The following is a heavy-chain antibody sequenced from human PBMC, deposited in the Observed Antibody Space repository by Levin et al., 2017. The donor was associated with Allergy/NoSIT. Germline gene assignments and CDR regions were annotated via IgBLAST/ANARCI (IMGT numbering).Heavy chain of an antibody. CDR1: GFTVSSNY. D-gene: IGHD5-18*01. CDR3: ARDHQDSYGLDY. V-gene: IGHV3-53*01. CDR2: IYSGGST. J-gene: IGHJ4*02. Sequence: GESLKISCAASGFTVSSNYMSWVRQAPGKGLEWVSVIYSGGSTYYADSVKGRFTISRDNSKNTLYLQMNSLRAEDTAVYYCARDHQDSYGLDYWGQGTLVTVSS.